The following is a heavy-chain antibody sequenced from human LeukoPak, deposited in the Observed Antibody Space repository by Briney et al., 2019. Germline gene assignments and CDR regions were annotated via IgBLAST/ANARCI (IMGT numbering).Heavy chain of an antibody. CDR3: ARGLPLDH. D-gene: IGHD2-21*02. V-gene: IGHV1-8*01. CDR1: GYTFSIYD. J-gene: IGHJ4*02. CDR2: MQPYSGNT. Sequence: ASVKVSCKASGYTFSIYDINWVRQAPGQGLEWLACMQPYSGNTDYAQKFQGRLTMTRNSSTNTVHMELSSLTSEDTAVYYCARGLPLDHWGQGTLVTVSS.